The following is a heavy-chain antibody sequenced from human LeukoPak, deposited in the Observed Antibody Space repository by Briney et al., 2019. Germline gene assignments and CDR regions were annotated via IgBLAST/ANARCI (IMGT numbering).Heavy chain of an antibody. CDR3: ARGLNGIQLWFRFDY. CDR1: GGSFSGYY. D-gene: IGHD5-18*01. V-gene: IGHV4-34*01. Sequence: SETLSLTCAVYGGSFSGYYWSWIRQPPGKGLEWIGEINHSGSTNYNPSIKSRVTISVDTSKNQFSLKLSSVTAADTAVYYCARGLNGIQLWFRFDYWGQGTLVTVSS. J-gene: IGHJ4*02. CDR2: INHSGST.